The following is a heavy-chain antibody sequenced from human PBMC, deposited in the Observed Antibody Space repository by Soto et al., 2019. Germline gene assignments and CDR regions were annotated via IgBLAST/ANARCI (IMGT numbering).Heavy chain of an antibody. Sequence: QVQLVQSGAEVKKPGSSVKVPCKASGGTFSSHIISWVRQAPGQGLEWMGRIIPIPGAPVYAQNFQGRLTFSADKVTSTAYMELSSLKSEDTAIYFCARDRKTQVATTFAFDIWGQGTMVTVSS. CDR2: IIPIPGAP. V-gene: IGHV1-69*08. J-gene: IGHJ3*02. CDR3: ARDRKTQVATTFAFDI. CDR1: GGTFSSHI. D-gene: IGHD5-12*01.